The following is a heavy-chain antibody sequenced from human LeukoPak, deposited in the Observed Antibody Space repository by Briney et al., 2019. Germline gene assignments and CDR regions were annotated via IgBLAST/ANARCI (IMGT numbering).Heavy chain of an antibody. Sequence: PSETLSLTCAVYGGSFSGYYWSWIRQPPGKGLEWIGEINHSGSTNYNPSLKSRVTISVDTSKNQFSLKLSSVTAADTAVYYCARELLIRADRQHIDYWGQGTLVTVSS. J-gene: IGHJ4*02. D-gene: IGHD6-6*01. CDR3: ARELLIRADRQHIDY. CDR1: GGSFSGYY. V-gene: IGHV4-34*01. CDR2: INHSGST.